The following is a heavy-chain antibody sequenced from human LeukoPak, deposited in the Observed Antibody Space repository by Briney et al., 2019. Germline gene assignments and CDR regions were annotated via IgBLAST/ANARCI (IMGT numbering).Heavy chain of an antibody. V-gene: IGHV3-20*04. J-gene: IGHJ4*02. CDR2: INWNGGST. D-gene: IGHD6-13*01. CDR1: GFTFDDYG. CDR3: ARGERTAAADY. Sequence: GGSLRLSCAASGFTFDDYGMSWVRQAPGKGLEWVSGINWNGGSTGYADSVKGRFTISRDNAKNSLYLQMNSLRADDTAVYYCARGERTAAADYWGQGTLVTVSS.